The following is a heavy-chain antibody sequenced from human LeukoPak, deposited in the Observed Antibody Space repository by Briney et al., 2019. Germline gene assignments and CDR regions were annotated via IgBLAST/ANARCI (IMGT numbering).Heavy chain of an antibody. CDR2: ISSSNTDT. D-gene: IGHD2-2*01. Sequence: GGSLRLSCAASGFTFSDFYMSWIRQAPGKGLEWLSDISSSNTDTNYADSVKGRFTISRDNAKNSLFLQLNSLRAEDTAIYYCVRDSVVVPADNVGPAFDFWGQGTTVIVSS. J-gene: IGHJ3*01. V-gene: IGHV3-11*06. CDR1: GFTFSDFY. CDR3: VRDSVVVPADNVGPAFDF.